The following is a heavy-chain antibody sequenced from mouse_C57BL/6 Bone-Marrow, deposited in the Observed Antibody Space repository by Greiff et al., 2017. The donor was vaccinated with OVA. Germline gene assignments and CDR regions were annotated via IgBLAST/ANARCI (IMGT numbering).Heavy chain of an antibody. J-gene: IGHJ2*01. D-gene: IGHD3-2*02. CDR2: IYPGSGNT. CDR3: ARERGQLRLLLDY. CDR1: GYTFTDYY. Sequence: VQLQQSGAELVRPGASVKLSCKASGYTFTDYYINWVKQRPGQGLEWIARIYPGSGNTYYNEKFKGKATLTAEKSSSTAYMQLSSLTSEDSAVYVCARERGQLRLLLDYWGQGTTLTVSS. V-gene: IGHV1-76*01.